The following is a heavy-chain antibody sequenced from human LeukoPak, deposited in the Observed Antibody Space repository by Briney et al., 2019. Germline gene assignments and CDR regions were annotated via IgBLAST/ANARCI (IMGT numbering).Heavy chain of an antibody. V-gene: IGHV3-23*01. CDR2: LSGGGGSK. CDR1: GFTFSSYA. J-gene: IGHJ4*02. Sequence: GGCLRLSCAASGFTFSSYAMNWVRQAPGKGLEWVSALSGGGGSKFYADSVTGRFTISRDNSKNTLYLQMNGLRAEDTAVYYCAKDQRVTMIVALPDLDSWGQGTLVTVSS. D-gene: IGHD3-22*01. CDR3: AKDQRVTMIVALPDLDS.